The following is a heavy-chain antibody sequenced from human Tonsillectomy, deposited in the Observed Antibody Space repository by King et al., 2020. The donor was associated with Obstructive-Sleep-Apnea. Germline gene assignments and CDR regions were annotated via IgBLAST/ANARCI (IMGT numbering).Heavy chain of an antibody. J-gene: IGHJ5*02. V-gene: IGHV4-59*01. CDR1: GGSISSYY. Sequence: VQLQESGPGLVKPSETLSLTCTVSGGSISSYYWSWIRQPPGKGLEWIGYIYYSGSTNYNPSLKSRVTISVDTPKNQFSLKLISVTAADTAVYYCAREKVDYDSSGGSGCFDPWGQGTLVTVSS. CDR3: AREKVDYDSSGGSGCFDP. CDR2: IYYSGST. D-gene: IGHD3-22*01.